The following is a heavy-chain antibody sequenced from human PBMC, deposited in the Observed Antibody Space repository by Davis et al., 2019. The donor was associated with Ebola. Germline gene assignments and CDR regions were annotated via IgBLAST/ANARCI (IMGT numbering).Heavy chain of an antibody. Sequence: PGGSLRLSCAASGFTVSSNYMSWVRQAPGKGLEWVSVIYSGGSTYYADSVKGQFTISRDNSKNTLYLQMNSLRAEDTAVDYCERDRIGFLEWLYHYYGMDVWGKGTTVTVSS. CDR1: GFTVSSNY. J-gene: IGHJ6*04. CDR3: ERDRIGFLEWLYHYYGMDV. V-gene: IGHV3-53*01. D-gene: IGHD3-3*01. CDR2: IYSGGST.